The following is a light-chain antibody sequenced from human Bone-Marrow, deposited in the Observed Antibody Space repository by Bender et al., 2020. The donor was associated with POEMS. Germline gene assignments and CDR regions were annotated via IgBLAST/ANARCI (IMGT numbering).Light chain of an antibody. V-gene: IGLV3-21*01. CDR3: QVWDSGSDLRV. CDR2: DDS. Sequence: SYVLTQPPSMSVAPGQTARMTCGGDNIQRKSLQWYRQKPGQAPVLVIFDDSNRPSGIPERFSGSNSGNTATLAISRDEAGDEADYFCQVWDSGSDLRVFGGGTKLTVL. CDR1: NIQRKS. J-gene: IGLJ3*02.